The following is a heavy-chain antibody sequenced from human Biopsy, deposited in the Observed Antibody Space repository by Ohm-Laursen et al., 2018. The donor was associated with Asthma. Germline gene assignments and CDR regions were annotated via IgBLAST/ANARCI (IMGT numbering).Heavy chain of an antibody. CDR2: ISPIFGSS. D-gene: IGHD3-3*02. CDR3: ARSSDKRDILYYYYHMDV. Sequence: SVKVSCKASGGMFGNYAISWVRQAPGLGREWMGGISPIFGSSNYAQRFQGRVTITADIFTRTVYMELSGLRFDDTAIYYCARSSDKRDILYYYYHMDVWGQGTTVIVSS. J-gene: IGHJ6*02. CDR1: GGMFGNYA. V-gene: IGHV1-69*06.